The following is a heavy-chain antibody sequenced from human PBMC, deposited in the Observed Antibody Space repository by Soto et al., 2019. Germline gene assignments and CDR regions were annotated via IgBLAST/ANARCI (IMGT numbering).Heavy chain of an antibody. Sequence: ASVKVSCKASGYTFTSYGISWVRQAPGQGLEWMGWISAYNGNTNYAQKLQGRVTMTTDTSTSTAYMELRSLRSDDTAVYYCARGGPAGDYIWGPTAYYYGMDVWGQGTTVTVSS. CDR2: ISAYNGNT. J-gene: IGHJ6*02. D-gene: IGHD4-17*01. CDR1: GYTFTSYG. CDR3: ARGGPAGDYIWGPTAYYYGMDV. V-gene: IGHV1-18*01.